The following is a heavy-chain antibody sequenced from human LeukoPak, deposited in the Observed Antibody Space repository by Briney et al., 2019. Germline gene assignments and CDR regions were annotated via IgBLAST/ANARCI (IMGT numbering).Heavy chain of an antibody. CDR1: GFTFSNYW. CDR2: INSDGSST. J-gene: IGHJ4*02. D-gene: IGHD3-9*01. Sequence: GGSLRLSCAASGFTFSNYWMHWVRQAPGKGLVWVSRINSDGSSTIYADSVKGRFTISRDNAKNSLYLQMNSLRAEDTAVYYCARSPSRSGYRSGLDIDYWGQGTLVTVSS. V-gene: IGHV3-74*01. CDR3: ARSPSRSGYRSGLDIDY.